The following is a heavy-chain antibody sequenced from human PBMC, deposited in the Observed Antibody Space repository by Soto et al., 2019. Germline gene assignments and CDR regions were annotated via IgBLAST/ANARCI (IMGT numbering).Heavy chain of an antibody. CDR1: GYTFTSYG. CDR3: ARDQARPGDILTGYPHLTSGYYYYGMDV. CDR2: ISAYNGNT. Sequence: ASVKVSCKASGYTFTSYGISWVRQAPGQGLEWMGWISAYNGNTNYAQKLQGRVTMTTDTSTSTAYMELRSLGSDDTAVYYCARDQARPGDILTGYPHLTSGYYYYGMDVWGQGTTVTVSS. J-gene: IGHJ6*02. D-gene: IGHD3-9*01. V-gene: IGHV1-18*01.